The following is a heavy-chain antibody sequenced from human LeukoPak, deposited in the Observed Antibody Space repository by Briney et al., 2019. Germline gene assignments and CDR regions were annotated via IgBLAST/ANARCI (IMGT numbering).Heavy chain of an antibody. CDR1: GGSISSYY. V-gene: IGHV4-59*12. D-gene: IGHD6-6*01. CDR2: IYYSGST. Sequence: LETLSLTCTVSGGSISSYYWSWIRQPPGKGLEWIGYIYYSGSTNYNPSLKSRVTISVDTSKNQFSLKLSSVAAADTAVYYCARDLGSPRYNWFDPWGQGTLVTVSS. J-gene: IGHJ5*02. CDR3: ARDLGSPRYNWFDP.